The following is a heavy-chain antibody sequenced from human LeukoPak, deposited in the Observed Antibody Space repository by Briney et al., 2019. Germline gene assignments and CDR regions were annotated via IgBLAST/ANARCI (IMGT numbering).Heavy chain of an antibody. V-gene: IGHV1-69*04. CDR2: IIPILGIA. Sequence: GASVKVSCKASGGTFSSYAISWVRQAPGQGLEWMGRIIPILGIANYAQKFQGRVTITADKSTSTAYMELSSLRSEDTAVYYCAIVTRNRDYYYYGMDVWGQRTTVTVSS. D-gene: IGHD1-14*01. CDR1: GGTFSSYA. J-gene: IGHJ6*02. CDR3: AIVTRNRDYYYYGMDV.